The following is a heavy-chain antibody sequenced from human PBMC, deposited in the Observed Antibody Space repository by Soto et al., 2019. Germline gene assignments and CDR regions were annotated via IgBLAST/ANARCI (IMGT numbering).Heavy chain of an antibody. CDR1: GYTFTGYY. Sequence: QVQLVQSGAEVKKPGASVKVSCKASGYTFTGYYMHWVRQAPGQGLEWMGWINPNSGGTNYAQKFQGWVTMTRYTSISTAYMELSRLRCDDTAVYYCARGDTAMVMPRNWFDPWGQGTLVTVSS. CDR3: ARGDTAMVMPRNWFDP. CDR2: INPNSGGT. D-gene: IGHD5-18*01. V-gene: IGHV1-2*04. J-gene: IGHJ5*02.